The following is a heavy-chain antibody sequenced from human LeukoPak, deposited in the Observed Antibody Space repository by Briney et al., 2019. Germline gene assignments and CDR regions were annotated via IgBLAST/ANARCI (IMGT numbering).Heavy chain of an antibody. CDR2: ISYDGSNK. J-gene: IGHJ4*02. CDR3: ARSGRSGLDYFDY. Sequence: GGSLRLSCEASGLTFSSYAMHWVRQAPGKGLEWVAVISYDGSNKYYADSVKGRFTISRDNSKNTLYLQMNSLRAEDTAVYYCARSGRSGLDYFDYWGQGTLVTVSS. D-gene: IGHD2-15*01. CDR1: GLTFSSYA. V-gene: IGHV3-30-3*01.